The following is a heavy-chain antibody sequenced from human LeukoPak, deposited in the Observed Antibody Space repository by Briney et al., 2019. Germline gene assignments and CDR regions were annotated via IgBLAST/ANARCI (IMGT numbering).Heavy chain of an antibody. CDR3: AKVPVTSSSQGPLDAFDI. D-gene: IGHD6-13*01. J-gene: IGHJ3*02. CDR2: ISGSGGST. CDR1: GFTFSSYA. Sequence: GGSLRLSCAASGFTFSSYAMSWVRQAPGKGLEWVSAISGSGGSTYYADSVKGRFTISRDNSKNTLYLQMNSLRAEDTAVYYCAKVPVTSSSQGPLDAFDIWGQGTMVTVSS. V-gene: IGHV3-23*01.